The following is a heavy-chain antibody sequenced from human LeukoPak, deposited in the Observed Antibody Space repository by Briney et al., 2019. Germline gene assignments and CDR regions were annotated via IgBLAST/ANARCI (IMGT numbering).Heavy chain of an antibody. CDR1: GFTFSSYG. CDR2: ISPRGDIT. V-gene: IGHV3-23*01. J-gene: IGHJ1*01. D-gene: IGHD3-16*01. Sequence: GGSLRLSCAASGFTFSSYGMSWVRQAPGKGLEWVSGISPRGDITYYKDSVRGRFTISRDNFKNTVSLQLNSLRAEDTAMYYCAKDDDWGRFNHWGQGTLVTVSS. CDR3: AKDDDWGRFNH.